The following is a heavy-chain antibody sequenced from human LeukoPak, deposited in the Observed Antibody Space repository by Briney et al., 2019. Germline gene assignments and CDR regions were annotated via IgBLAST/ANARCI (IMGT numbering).Heavy chain of an antibody. D-gene: IGHD2-2*01. CDR3: ARVVQLLGGHNWFDP. J-gene: IGHJ5*02. CDR2: IYPGDSDT. Sequence: GESLKISCKGSGYSFTNYWIGWVRQLPGKGLEWMGIIYPGDSDTRYSPSFQGQVTISADKSISTAYLQWSSLKASDTAMYYCARVVQLLGGHNWFDPWGQGTLVTVSS. V-gene: IGHV5-51*01. CDR1: GYSFTNYW.